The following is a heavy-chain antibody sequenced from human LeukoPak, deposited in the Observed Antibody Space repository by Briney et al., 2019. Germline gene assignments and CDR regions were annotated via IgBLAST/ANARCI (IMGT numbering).Heavy chain of an antibody. D-gene: IGHD6-13*01. V-gene: IGHV3-23*01. CDR2: ISGSGGST. CDR1: GFTFSSYA. J-gene: IGHJ2*01. CDR3: AEQQLDDWYFDL. Sequence: GGSLRLSCAASGFTFSSYAMSWVRQAPGEGLEWVSAISGSGGSTYYADSVKGRFTISRDNSKNTLYLQMNSLRAEDTAVYYCAEQQLDDWYFDLWGRGTLVTVSS.